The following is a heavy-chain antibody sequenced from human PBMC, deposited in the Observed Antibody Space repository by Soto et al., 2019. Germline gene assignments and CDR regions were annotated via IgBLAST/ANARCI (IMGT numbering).Heavy chain of an antibody. CDR2: ISASGVST. D-gene: IGHD4-17*01. J-gene: IGHJ4*02. CDR3: SKVPLRPYSFDY. CDR1: GCIFRNYA. V-gene: IGHV3-23*01. Sequence: GGSLRLSCAASGCIFRNYAMNWGRQAPGEGLQWVAGISASGVSTYYADSVKGRFIISRDNSKNTLFLQMNSLRAEDTAIYYFSKVPLRPYSFDYWCLGTLVSVSS.